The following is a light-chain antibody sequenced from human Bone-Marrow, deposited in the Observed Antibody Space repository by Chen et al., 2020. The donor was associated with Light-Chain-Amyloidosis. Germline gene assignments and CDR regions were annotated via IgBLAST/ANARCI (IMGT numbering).Light chain of an antibody. V-gene: IGKV2-30*01. CDR3: MQGTHWPLT. CDR1: QSLVNIDGNTY. CDR2: KVS. Sequence: DVVMTQSPLSLPVTLGQPASISCRSTQSLVNIDGNTYLSWFQQRPGQSPRRLIYKVSNRDVVVPDRFSGSGSGTDFTLKISRVEAEDVGVYYCMQGTHWPLTFGGGTNVEIK. J-gene: IGKJ4*01.